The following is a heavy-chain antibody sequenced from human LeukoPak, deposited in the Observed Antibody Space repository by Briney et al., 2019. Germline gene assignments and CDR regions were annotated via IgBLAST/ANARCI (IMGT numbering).Heavy chain of an antibody. V-gene: IGHV1-69*05. CDR1: GGTFSSYA. J-gene: IGHJ6*03. CDR3: ARATTVDYYYYMDV. Sequence: SVKVSCKASGGTFSSYAISRVRQAPGQGLEWMGGIIPIFGTANYAQKFQGRVTITTDGSTSTAYMGLSSLRSEDTAVYYCARATTVDYYYYMDVWGKGTTVTVSS. CDR2: IIPIFGTA. D-gene: IGHD4-17*01.